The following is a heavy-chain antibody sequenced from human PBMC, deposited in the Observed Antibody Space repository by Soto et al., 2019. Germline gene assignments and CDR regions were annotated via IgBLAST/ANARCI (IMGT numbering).Heavy chain of an antibody. CDR2: MSPNSGAT. CDR3: ARGVDAGVDV. CDR1: GYTFTSYD. Sequence: QVQLVQSGAEVTKPGASVKVSCKASGYTFTSYDINWVRQATGQGLEWMGWMSPNSGATGYAQKFQGRVTMTRDTSISTADMELRNLRSEDTAIYYCARGVDAGVDVWGQGSTVTVSS. D-gene: IGHD1-1*01. J-gene: IGHJ6*02. V-gene: IGHV1-8*01.